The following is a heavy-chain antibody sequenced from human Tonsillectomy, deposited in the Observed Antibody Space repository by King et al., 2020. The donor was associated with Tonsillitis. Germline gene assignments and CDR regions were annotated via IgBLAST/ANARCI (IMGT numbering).Heavy chain of an antibody. CDR2: INSVGSPI. CDR1: GFTFSTYA. D-gene: IGHD2-15*01. Sequence: VQLVESGGGLVKPGGSLRLSCAASGFTFSTYAMTWVRQAPGKGLEWGSSINSVGSPIYYANSVRGRFTISRDNAKNSLYLEMNSLRTEDAALYSCARPYCSGERCYQRNDAFDLWGLGTMVTVSS. J-gene: IGHJ3*01. V-gene: IGHV3-21*01. CDR3: ARPYCSGERCYQRNDAFDL.